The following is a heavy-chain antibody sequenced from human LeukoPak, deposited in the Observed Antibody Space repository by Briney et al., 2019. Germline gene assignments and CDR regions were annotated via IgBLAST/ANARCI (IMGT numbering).Heavy chain of an antibody. Sequence: PGGSLRLSCEASGFTFNIYGMNWVRQAPGKGPEWVSYIGSRSVTTHYADSVKGRFTVSRDDAQNALYLQMNSLRRDDTAVYYCARATRNGYDYWGHGNRVTVSS. CDR3: ARATRNGYDY. V-gene: IGHV3-48*04. D-gene: IGHD5-24*01. J-gene: IGHJ4*01. CDR1: GFTFNIYG. CDR2: IGSRSVTT.